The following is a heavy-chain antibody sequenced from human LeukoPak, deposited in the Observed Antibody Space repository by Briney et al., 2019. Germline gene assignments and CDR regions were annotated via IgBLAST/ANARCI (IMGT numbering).Heavy chain of an antibody. D-gene: IGHD2-15*01. CDR3: ARTIVVVVAATAHDGVRGWFDP. CDR2: IIPIFGTA. Sequence: SVKVSCKASGGTFSSYAISWVRRAPGQGLEWMGGIIPIFGTADYAQKFQGRVTITTDESTSTAYMELSSLRSEDTAVYYCARTIVVVVAATAHDGVRGWFDPWGQGTLVTVSS. V-gene: IGHV1-69*05. CDR1: GGTFSSYA. J-gene: IGHJ5*02.